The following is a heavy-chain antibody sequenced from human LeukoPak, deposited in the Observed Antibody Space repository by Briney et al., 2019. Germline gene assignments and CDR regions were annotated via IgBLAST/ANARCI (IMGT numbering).Heavy chain of an antibody. CDR1: GGSITGYY. J-gene: IGHJ4*02. CDR3: ARGNILTGYCFDF. CDR2: IHYTGAT. Sequence: SETMSLTCAVYGGSITGYYWSWIRQTPGRGLEWVGEIHYTGATSYNPSLKSRATISTDTSKNQFSLRLSSVTAADTAVYYCARGNILTGYCFDFWGQGALVTVSS. D-gene: IGHD3-9*01. V-gene: IGHV4-34*01.